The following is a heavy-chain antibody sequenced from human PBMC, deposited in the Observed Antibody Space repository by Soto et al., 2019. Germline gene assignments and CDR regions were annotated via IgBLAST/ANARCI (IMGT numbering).Heavy chain of an antibody. CDR2: ITASGGTT. J-gene: IGHJ3*02. D-gene: IGHD1-20*01. Sequence: EVKLLESGGGLVQPGGSLRLSCAASGFTFSSYSMSWVRQAPGKGLEWVSHITASGGTTYYADSVKGRFTISRDSSRKTLYLQMNSLRAEDTAIYYCVKDRMDHNSVWDPFDIWGQGTMVTVSS. CDR1: GFTFSSYS. CDR3: VKDRMDHNSVWDPFDI. V-gene: IGHV3-23*01.